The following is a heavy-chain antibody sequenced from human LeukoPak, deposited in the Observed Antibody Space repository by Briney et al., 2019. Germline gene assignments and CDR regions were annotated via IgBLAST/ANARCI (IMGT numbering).Heavy chain of an antibody. Sequence: ASVKVSCKASGYTFTGYYMHWVRQAPGQGLEWMGWMNPKSGATDYARKFQGRVTMTRDTSISTAYMELTRLRSDDTAVYFCARGSDYDDYFYMDFWGKGTTVTVSS. V-gene: IGHV1-2*02. CDR1: GYTFTGYY. CDR3: ARGSDYDDYFYMDF. CDR2: MNPKSGAT. J-gene: IGHJ6*03.